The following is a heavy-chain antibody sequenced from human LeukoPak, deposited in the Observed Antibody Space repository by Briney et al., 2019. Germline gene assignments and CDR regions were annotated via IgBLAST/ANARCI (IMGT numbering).Heavy chain of an antibody. D-gene: IGHD5-12*01. CDR2: IDHSGST. Sequence: SETLSLTCTVSGYSISSGYYWGWIRQPPGKGLEWTGSIDHSGSTYYNPSLKSRITISVDTSKNQFSLKLSSVTAADTAVYYCARETIRRKWLRSPHFDHWGQGTLVTVSS. J-gene: IGHJ4*02. V-gene: IGHV4-38-2*02. CDR1: GYSISSGYY. CDR3: ARETIRRKWLRSPHFDH.